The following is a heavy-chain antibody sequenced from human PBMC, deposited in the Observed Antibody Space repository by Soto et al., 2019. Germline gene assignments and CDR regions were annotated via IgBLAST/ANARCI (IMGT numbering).Heavy chain of an antibody. CDR3: TTDPGGQYEDK. CDR2: IRSQISGGII. J-gene: IGHJ4*02. CDR1: GITFKTAW. V-gene: IGHV3-15*01. D-gene: IGHD2-15*01. Sequence: EVQLVESGGGLVQPGGSLRLSCAASGITFKTAWMSWVRQAPGKGLEWVGRIRSQISGGIIDYAAPVKGRFTISRDDSKNTLYLQMSSLKSDDTAVYFCTTDPGGQYEDKWGQGTLVTVSS.